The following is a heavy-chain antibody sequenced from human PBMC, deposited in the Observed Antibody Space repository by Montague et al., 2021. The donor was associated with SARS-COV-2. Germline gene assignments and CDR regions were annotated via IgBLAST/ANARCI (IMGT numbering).Heavy chain of an antibody. V-gene: IGHV4-59*01. CDR1: GGSISNYY. Sequence: SETLSLTCTVSGGSISNYYWSWIWQPPGRGLEWIGYIYYSGSTDYSSSFKSRVTISLDTSKNQFSLKVTSVTAADTAVYYCARGGSYYNYGLDVWGPGTTVTVSS. CDR3: ARGGSYYNYGLDV. D-gene: IGHD3-16*01. CDR2: IYYSGST. J-gene: IGHJ6*02.